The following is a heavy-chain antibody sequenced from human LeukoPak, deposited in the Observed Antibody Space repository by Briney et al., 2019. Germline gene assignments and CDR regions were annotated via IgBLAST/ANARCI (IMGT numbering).Heavy chain of an antibody. D-gene: IGHD3-9*01. CDR3: ATVGGLDILTGYPRDY. V-gene: IGHV1-2*02. Sequence: GASVKVSCKASGYTFTGYYMHWVRQAPGQGLEWMGWINPNSGGTNYAQKFQGRVTMTRDTSISTAYMELRSLRSEDTALYYCATVGGLDILTGYPRDYWGQGPLVTVSS. CDR1: GYTFTGYY. J-gene: IGHJ4*02. CDR2: INPNSGGT.